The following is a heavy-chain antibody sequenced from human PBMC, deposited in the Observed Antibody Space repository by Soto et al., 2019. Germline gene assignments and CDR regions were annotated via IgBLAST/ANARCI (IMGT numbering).Heavy chain of an antibody. D-gene: IGHD3-9*01. Sequence: QITLKESGPPLVKPTQTLKLTCTFSGFSLTGSGVGVGWIRQPPGKALEWLALIYWSDDKRYSPSLNSRLTITKDSSENQVVLTMTDMDPVDTATYYCAHTLPYYDLVTGSGDAFDVWGQGTLVTVSS. CDR2: IYWSDDK. CDR1: GFSLTGSGVG. J-gene: IGHJ3*01. CDR3: AHTLPYYDLVTGSGDAFDV. V-gene: IGHV2-5*01.